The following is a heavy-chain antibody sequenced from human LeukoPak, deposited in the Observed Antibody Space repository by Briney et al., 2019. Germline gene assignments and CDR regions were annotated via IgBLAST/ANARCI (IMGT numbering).Heavy chain of an antibody. CDR3: ATTWQWLDPFDI. J-gene: IGHJ3*02. Sequence: GGSLRLSCAASGFTFSSYSMNWVRQAPGKGLEWVSSISSSSSYIYYADSVKGRFTISRDNAKNSLYLQMNSLRAEDTAVYYCATTWQWLDPFDIWGQGTMVTVSS. D-gene: IGHD6-19*01. CDR1: GFTFSSYS. CDR2: ISSSSSYI. V-gene: IGHV3-21*01.